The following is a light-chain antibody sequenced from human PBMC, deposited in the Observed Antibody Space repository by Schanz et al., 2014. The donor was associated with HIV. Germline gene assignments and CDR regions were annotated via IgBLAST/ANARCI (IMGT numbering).Light chain of an antibody. CDR2: EAS. Sequence: DIQMTQSPSTVSAFVGDRVTLTCRASQSISTWLAWYQQKPGKAPDLLFYEASILETGVPSRFSGSGSGTEFTLTISSLQPDDFATYYCQQYNSYSPLTFGGGTKVEIK. CDR3: QQYNSYSPLT. CDR1: QSISTW. V-gene: IGKV1-5*01. J-gene: IGKJ4*01.